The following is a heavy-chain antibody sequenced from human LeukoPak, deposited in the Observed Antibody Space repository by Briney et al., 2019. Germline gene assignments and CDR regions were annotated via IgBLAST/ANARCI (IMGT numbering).Heavy chain of an antibody. J-gene: IGHJ4*02. CDR3: ASYIPDIVVVAAATDRRDY. CDR2: IKQDGSEK. D-gene: IGHD2-15*01. Sequence: PGGSLRLSCAASGFTFSSYWMSWVRQAPGKGLEWVANIKQDGSEKYYVDSVKGRFTISRDNDKNSLYLQMNSLRAEDTAVYYCASYIPDIVVVAAATDRRDYWGQGTLVTVSS. V-gene: IGHV3-7*02. CDR1: GFTFSSYW.